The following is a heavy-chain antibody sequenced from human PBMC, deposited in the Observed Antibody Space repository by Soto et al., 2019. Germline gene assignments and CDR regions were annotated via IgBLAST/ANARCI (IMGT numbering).Heavy chain of an antibody. D-gene: IGHD3-16*01. CDR3: ARAGGGSSFDY. V-gene: IGHV3-33*01. J-gene: IGHJ4*02. CDR1: GFTFSSYV. CDR2: IWYDGSNK. Sequence: QVQLVESGGGVVQPGRSLRLSCAASGFTFSSYVMHWVRQAPGKGLEWVAVIWYDGSNKYYADSVEGRFTISRDNSKNTMYLQMNSLRAEDTAVYYCARAGGGSSFDYWGQGTLVTVSS.